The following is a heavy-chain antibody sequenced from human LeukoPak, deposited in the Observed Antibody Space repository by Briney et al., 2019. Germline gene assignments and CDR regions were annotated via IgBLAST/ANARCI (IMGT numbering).Heavy chain of an antibody. CDR1: GGTFSSYA. CDR3: ARALSYYYDSSGYVSIGYFDY. V-gene: IGHV1-69*04. J-gene: IGHJ4*02. CDR2: IIPILGIA. Sequence: GASVKASCKASGGTFSSYAISWARQAPGQGLEWMGRIIPILGIANYAQKFQGRVTITADKSTSTAYMELSSLRSEDTAVYYCARALSYYYDSSGYVSIGYFDYWGQGTLVTVSS. D-gene: IGHD3-22*01.